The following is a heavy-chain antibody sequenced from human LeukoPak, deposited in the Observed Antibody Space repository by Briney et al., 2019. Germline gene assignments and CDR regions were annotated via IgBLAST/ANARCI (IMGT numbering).Heavy chain of an antibody. D-gene: IGHD6-13*01. CDR1: GGSFSVYY. V-gene: IGHV4-34*01. CDR3: ARGGKQQLDY. Sequence: SETLSLTCAVHGGSFSVYYWSWIRQPPGKGLEWIGEINHSGSTDYNPSLKSRVTISVDTSKNQSSLKLSSVTAADTAVYYCARGGKQQLDYWGQGTLVTVSS. J-gene: IGHJ4*02. CDR2: INHSGST.